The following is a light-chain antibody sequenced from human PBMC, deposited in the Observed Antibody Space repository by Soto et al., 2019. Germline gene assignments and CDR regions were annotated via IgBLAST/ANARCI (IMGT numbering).Light chain of an antibody. CDR2: AAS. CDR3: HQLNIYPCI. CDR1: HGISSY. J-gene: IGKJ3*01. V-gene: IGKV1-9*01. Sequence: IQLTQSPSSLSASVGDRVTITCRASHGISSYLSWYQQKPGKAPTLLLYAASTFQRGVPSRFSGSGSVTDFTLTISSLQQADFATNYCHQLNIYPCIFGPGTKVDIK.